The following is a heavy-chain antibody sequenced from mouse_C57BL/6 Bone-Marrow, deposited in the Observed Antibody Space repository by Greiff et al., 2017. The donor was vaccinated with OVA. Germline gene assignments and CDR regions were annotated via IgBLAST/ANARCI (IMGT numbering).Heavy chain of an antibody. D-gene: IGHD1-1*01. Sequence: VQLQQPGAELVKPGASLKLSCKASGYTFTSYWMHWVKQRPGRGLEWIGRIDPNSGGTKYNEKFKSKATLTIDKASSTAYMQLSSLTSEDSAVYFCARGNYSGSRFDYWGQGTSLTVSS. CDR2: IDPNSGGT. V-gene: IGHV1-72*01. J-gene: IGHJ2*02. CDR1: GYTFTSYW. CDR3: ARGNYSGSRFDY.